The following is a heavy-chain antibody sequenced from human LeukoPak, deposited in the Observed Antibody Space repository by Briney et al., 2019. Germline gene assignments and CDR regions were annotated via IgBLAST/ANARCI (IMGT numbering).Heavy chain of an antibody. CDR1: GYTFTGYY. Sequence: GASVKVSCKASGYTFTGYYMHWVRQAPGQGLEWMGWINPNSGSTNYAQKFQGRVTMTRDTSISTAYMELSRLRSDDTAVYYCASTLRLNHDFDYWGQGTLVTVSS. V-gene: IGHV1-2*02. J-gene: IGHJ4*02. D-gene: IGHD1-14*01. CDR3: ASTLRLNHDFDY. CDR2: INPNSGST.